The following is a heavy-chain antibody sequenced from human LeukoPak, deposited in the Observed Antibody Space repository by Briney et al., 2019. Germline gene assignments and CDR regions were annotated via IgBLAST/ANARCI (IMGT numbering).Heavy chain of an antibody. V-gene: IGHV3-66*01. D-gene: IGHD3-16*01. CDR1: EFTVSSNY. CDR3: ARDRITFGGAGAKYYGMDV. CDR2: IYSGGGT. J-gene: IGHJ6*02. Sequence: GGSLRLSCAASEFTVSSNYMSWVRQVPGKGLEWVSAIYSGGGTYYADSVKGIFTISRDNSKNTLYLQMNSLRAENTAVYYCARDRITFGGAGAKYYGMDVWGQGTTVTVSS.